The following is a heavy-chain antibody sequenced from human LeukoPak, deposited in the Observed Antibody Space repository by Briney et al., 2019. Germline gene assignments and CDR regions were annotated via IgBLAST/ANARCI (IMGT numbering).Heavy chain of an antibody. CDR2: ISYDGSNK. Sequence: GGSLRLSCAASGFTFSSYGMHWVRQAPGKGLEWVAVISYDGSNKYYADSVKGRFTISRDNSKNTLYLQMNSLRAEDTAVYYCAKDHYDHFPAIDYWGQGTLSPSPQ. V-gene: IGHV3-30*18. CDR1: GFTFSSYG. D-gene: IGHD3-3*01. J-gene: IGHJ4*02. CDR3: AKDHYDHFPAIDY.